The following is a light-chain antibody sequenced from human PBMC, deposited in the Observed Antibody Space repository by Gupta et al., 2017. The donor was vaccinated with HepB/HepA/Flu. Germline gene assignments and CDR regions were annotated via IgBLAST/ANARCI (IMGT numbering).Light chain of an antibody. J-gene: IGLJ2*01. CDR2: QDT. CDR3: QAWDTSTEI. Sequence: SYELTQPPSVSVSPGQTASITCSGDKLGDKYVFWYRQRPGQSPVLIIYQDTKRPSGIPERFYGAISGNKASLNISGTQAMDEADDYCQAWDTSTEIFGGGTRVTVL. V-gene: IGLV3-1*01. CDR1: KLGDKY.